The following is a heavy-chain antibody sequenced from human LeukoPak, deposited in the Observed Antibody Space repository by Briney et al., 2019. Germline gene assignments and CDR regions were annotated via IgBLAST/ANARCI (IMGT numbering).Heavy chain of an antibody. CDR2: ISWNSGSI. CDR1: GFTFDDYA. Sequence: GGSLRLSCAASGFTFDDYAMHWVRQAPGKGLEWVSGISWNSGSIGYADSVKGRFTISRDNAKNSLYLQMNSLRAEDTALYYCAKDISDSSGTGAFDIWGQGTMVTVSS. J-gene: IGHJ3*02. V-gene: IGHV3-9*01. D-gene: IGHD3-22*01. CDR3: AKDISDSSGTGAFDI.